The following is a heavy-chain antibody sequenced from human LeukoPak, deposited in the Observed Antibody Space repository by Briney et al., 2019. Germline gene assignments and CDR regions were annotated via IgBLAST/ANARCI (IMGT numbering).Heavy chain of an antibody. Sequence: PSETLSLTCTVSGGSISSYYWSWIRQPPGKGLEWIGYIYYSGSTNYNPSLKSRVTISVDTSKNQFSLKLSSVTAADTAVYYCARSLYDSSGYYYYYYMDVWGKGTTVTISS. V-gene: IGHV4-59*01. CDR1: GGSISSYY. CDR3: ARSLYDSSGYYYYYYMDV. CDR2: IYYSGST. J-gene: IGHJ6*03. D-gene: IGHD3-22*01.